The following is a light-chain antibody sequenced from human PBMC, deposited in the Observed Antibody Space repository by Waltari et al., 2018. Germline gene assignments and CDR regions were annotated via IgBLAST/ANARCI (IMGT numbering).Light chain of an antibody. CDR1: QSITNY. CDR2: DSI. J-gene: IGKJ4*01. CDR3: QHRSTWPPT. V-gene: IGKV3-11*01. Sequence: EIVFTQSPATLFLSPGERATLSCSASQSITNYLAWYQQKPGQAPRLLIYDSINRATVMPARFCCAGSATDFTLTITSLVPEGFAFYYCQHRSTWPPTFGGGTNVVL.